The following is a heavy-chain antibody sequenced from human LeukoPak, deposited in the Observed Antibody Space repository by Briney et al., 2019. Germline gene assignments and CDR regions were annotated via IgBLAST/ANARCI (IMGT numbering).Heavy chain of an antibody. CDR2: ISSSGSDI. V-gene: IGHV3-48*03. CDR1: GFTFSNYE. J-gene: IGHJ4*02. D-gene: IGHD4-11*01. CDR3: ARDTYMTTVTGVDY. Sequence: GGSLRLSCAASGFTFSNYEMHWVRQAPGKGLEWVSYISSSGSDIYYADSVKGRFTISRDNAKNSLYLQMNSLRAEDTAVYYCARDTYMTTVTGVDYWGQGTLVTVSS.